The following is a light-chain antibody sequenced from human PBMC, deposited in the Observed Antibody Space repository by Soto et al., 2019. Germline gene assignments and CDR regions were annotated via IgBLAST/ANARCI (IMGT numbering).Light chain of an antibody. CDR3: QQLNDYPLT. CDR1: QAISTY. J-gene: IGKJ4*01. V-gene: IGKV1-9*01. Sequence: DIQLTQSPSFLSASVGDRVTITCRASQAISTYLAWYQQKPGKAPKLLISAASTLQSGVPSRFRGSGSGTEFTLTISSLQPEDFATYYCQQLNDYPLTFGGGTKVEIK. CDR2: AAS.